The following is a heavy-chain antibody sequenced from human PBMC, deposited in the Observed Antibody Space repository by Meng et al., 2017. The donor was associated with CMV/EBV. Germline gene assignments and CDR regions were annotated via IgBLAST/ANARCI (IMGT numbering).Heavy chain of an antibody. CDR3: ARVGRTSCYDY. Sequence: QVQLREWGPGLVKPTHTLSLPCTVSGGAISIGVFYWSWIRQPPGKGLEWIGYIYYSGGTYYNPSLKSRVTISVDTSKHQFSLKLSSVTAADTAVYYCARVGRTSCYDYWGQGTLVTVSS. J-gene: IGHJ4*02. V-gene: IGHV4-30-4*08. CDR1: GGAISIGVFY. D-gene: IGHD2-2*01. CDR2: IYYSGGT.